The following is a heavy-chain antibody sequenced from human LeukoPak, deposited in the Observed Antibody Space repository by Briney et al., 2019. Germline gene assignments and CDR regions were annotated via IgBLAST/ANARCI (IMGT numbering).Heavy chain of an antibody. CDR3: ARSSPDSSGYPRFDP. D-gene: IGHD3-22*01. J-gene: IGHJ5*02. V-gene: IGHV1-2*04. CDR1: GYTFTGYY. CDR2: INPNSGGT. Sequence: ASVTVSCTASGYTFTGYYMHWVRQAPGQGLEWMGWINPNSGGTNYAQKFQGWVTMTRDTSISTAYMELSRLRSDDTAVYYCARSSPDSSGYPRFDPWGQGTLVTVSS.